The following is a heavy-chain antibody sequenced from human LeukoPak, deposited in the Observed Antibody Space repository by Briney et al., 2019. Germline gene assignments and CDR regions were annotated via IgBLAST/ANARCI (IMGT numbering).Heavy chain of an antibody. CDR1: GFTFSSYG. V-gene: IGHV3-30*18. CDR2: ISYDGSNK. CDR3: AKDPRVLLWFGEGYFDY. J-gene: IGHJ4*02. D-gene: IGHD3-10*01. Sequence: GGSLRLSCAASGFTFSSYGMHWVRQAPGKGLEWVAVISYDGSNKYYADSVKGRFTISRDNSKNTLYLQMNSLRAEDTAVYYCAKDPRVLLWFGEGYFDYWGQGTLVTVSS.